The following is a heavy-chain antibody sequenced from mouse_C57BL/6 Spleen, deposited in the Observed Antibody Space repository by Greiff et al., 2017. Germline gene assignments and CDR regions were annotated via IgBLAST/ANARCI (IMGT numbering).Heavy chain of an antibody. CDR2: IWSGGST. CDR1: GFSLTSYG. CDR3: ARSYGSSSYYAMDY. V-gene: IGHV2-2*01. J-gene: IGHJ4*01. D-gene: IGHD1-1*01. Sequence: VKLMESGPGLVQPSQSLSITCTVSGFSLTSYGVHWVRQSPGKGLEWLGVIWSGGSTDYNAAFISRLSISKDNSKSQVFFKMNSLQADDTAIYYCARSYGSSSYYAMDYWGQGTSVTVSS.